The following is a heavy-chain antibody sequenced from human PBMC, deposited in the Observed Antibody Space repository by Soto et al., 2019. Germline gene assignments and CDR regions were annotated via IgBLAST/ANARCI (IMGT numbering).Heavy chain of an antibody. J-gene: IGHJ2*01. V-gene: IGHV1-2*04. CDR1: GYKFTDYY. D-gene: IGHD3-9*01. CDR2: VNPKRGDA. CDR3: ARDPGLPGRYWYFDL. Sequence: QVVLVQSGAVVKKPGDSVKVSCKSSGYKFTDYYIHWVRQAPGQGPEWMGWVNPKRGDAVYAQKFQGWVTMTRDTATTTAYLEVNRLKPDDTAVYFCARDPGLPGRYWYFDLWGRGTLVTVSS.